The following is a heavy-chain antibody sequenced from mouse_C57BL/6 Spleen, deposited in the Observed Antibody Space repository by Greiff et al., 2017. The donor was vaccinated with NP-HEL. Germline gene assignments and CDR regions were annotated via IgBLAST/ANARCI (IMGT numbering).Heavy chain of an antibody. V-gene: IGHV1-50*01. CDR1: GYTFTSYW. Sequence: VQLQQPGAELVKPGASVKLSCKASGYTFTSYWMQWVKQRPGQGLEWIGEIDPSGSYTNYNQKFKGKATLTVDTSSSTAYMQLSSLTSEDSAVYYCARWSTVPLPLEDWGQGTSVTVAS. CDR3: ARWSTVPLPLED. CDR2: IDPSGSYT. D-gene: IGHD1-1*01. J-gene: IGHJ4*01.